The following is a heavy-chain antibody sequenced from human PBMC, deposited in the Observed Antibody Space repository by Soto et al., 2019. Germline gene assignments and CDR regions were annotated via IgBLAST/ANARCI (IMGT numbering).Heavy chain of an antibody. V-gene: IGHV1-69*12. CDR2: IIPIFGTA. CDR3: ARGGSSGWSVGEYYGMDV. J-gene: IGHJ6*02. Sequence: QVQLVQSGAEVKKPGSSVKVSCKASGGTFSSYAISWVRQAPGQGLEWMGGIIPIFGTANYAQKFQGRVTITADESTSTAYMGLGSLRSGDTAVYYCARGGSSGWSVGEYYGMDVWGQGTTVTVSS. CDR1: GGTFSSYA. D-gene: IGHD6-19*01.